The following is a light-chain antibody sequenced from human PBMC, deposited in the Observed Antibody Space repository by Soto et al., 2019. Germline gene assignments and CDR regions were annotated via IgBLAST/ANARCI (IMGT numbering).Light chain of an antibody. J-gene: IGLJ1*01. V-gene: IGLV2-18*02. CDR3: SSYTSSSTYV. CDR1: SSDVGGYNR. Sequence: QSVLTQPPSVSGSPGQSVTISCTGTSSDVGGYNRVSWYRQPPGTAPKLMIYEVSSRPSGVPDRFSGSKSGNTASLTISGLQAEDDADYYSSSYTSSSTYVFVTGTKVPVL. CDR2: EVS.